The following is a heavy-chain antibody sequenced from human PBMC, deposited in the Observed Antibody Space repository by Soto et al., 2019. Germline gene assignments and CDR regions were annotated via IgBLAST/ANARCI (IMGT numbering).Heavy chain of an antibody. CDR2: ISAYNGNT. D-gene: IGHD6-19*01. CDR3: ASDPSGWYTVPDLSMYYLDV. CDR1: GYTFTGYG. J-gene: IGHJ4*02. V-gene: IGHV1-18*04. Sequence: ASVKVSCKASGYTFTGYGISWVRQAPGQGPEWMGWISAYNGNTNYVQKLQGRVTLTTAKSTSTAYMEPRSLRFDDTAVYYCASDPSGWYTVPDLSMYYLDVWGQGTLVTVSS.